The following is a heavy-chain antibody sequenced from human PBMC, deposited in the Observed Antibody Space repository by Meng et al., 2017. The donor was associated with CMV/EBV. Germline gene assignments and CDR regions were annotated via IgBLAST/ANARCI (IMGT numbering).Heavy chain of an antibody. CDR1: GYTFTGYY. Sequence: ASVKVSCKASGYTFTGYYMHWVRQAPGQGLEWMGWINPNSGGTNYAQKFQGRVTMTRDTSISTAYMELSRLRSDDTAVYYCASLVAARPWDYYYYGMDVWGQGTTVTVSS. J-gene: IGHJ6*02. D-gene: IGHD6-6*01. CDR2: INPNSGGT. V-gene: IGHV1-2*02. CDR3: ASLVAARPWDYYYYGMDV.